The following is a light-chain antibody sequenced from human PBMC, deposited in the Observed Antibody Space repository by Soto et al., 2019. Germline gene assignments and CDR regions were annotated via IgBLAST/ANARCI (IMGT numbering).Light chain of an antibody. V-gene: IGKV3-15*01. CDR3: QQYNNWPGA. CDR2: GAS. CDR1: QSVSSN. J-gene: IGKJ4*01. Sequence: EIVMTQSPATLSVSPGERATLSCRASQSVSSNLGWYQQKPGQAPRLLIYGASTRATGIPARFSGSGSGTEFTLNISSMQSEDFAVYYCQQYNNWPGAFGGGTKVEIK.